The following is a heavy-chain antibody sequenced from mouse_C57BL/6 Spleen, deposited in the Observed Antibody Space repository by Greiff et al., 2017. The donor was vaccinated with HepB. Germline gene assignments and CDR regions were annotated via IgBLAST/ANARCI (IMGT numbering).Heavy chain of an antibody. Sequence: QVQLQQPGAELVKPGASVKLSCKASGYTFTSYWMQWVKQRPGQGLEWIGEIDPSDSYTNYNRKFKGKATLTVDTSSSTAYMQLSSLTSEDSAVYYCARRSYGNYFDYWGQGTTLTVSS. CDR3: ARRSYGNYFDY. CDR2: IDPSDSYT. J-gene: IGHJ2*01. CDR1: GYTFTSYW. V-gene: IGHV1-50*01. D-gene: IGHD2-1*01.